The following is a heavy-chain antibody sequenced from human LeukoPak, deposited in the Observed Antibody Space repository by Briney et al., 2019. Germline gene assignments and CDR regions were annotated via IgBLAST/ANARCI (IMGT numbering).Heavy chain of an antibody. CDR3: ARDKRSSSSGYYYMDV. Sequence: PSETLSLTCTVSGGSISSYYWSWIRQPAGKGLEWIGRIYTSGSTNYNPSLKSRVTMSVDTSKNQFSLKLSSVTAADTAVYYCARDKRSSSSGYYYMDVWGKGTTVTVSS. V-gene: IGHV4-4*07. D-gene: IGHD6-6*01. CDR2: IYTSGST. CDR1: GGSISSYY. J-gene: IGHJ6*03.